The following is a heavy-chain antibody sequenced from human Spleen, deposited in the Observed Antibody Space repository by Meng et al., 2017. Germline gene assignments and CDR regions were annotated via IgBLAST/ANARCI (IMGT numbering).Heavy chain of an antibody. J-gene: IGHJ4*02. CDR1: GYTFTSYG. CDR3: ARDGRTLWFGELSPPGFDY. CDR2: ISAYNGNT. V-gene: IGHV1-18*01. Sequence: ASVKVSCKASGYTFTSYGISWVRQAPGQGLEWMGWISAYNGNTNYAQKLQGRVTMTTDTSTSTAYMELRSLRSDDTAVYYCARDGRTLWFGELSPPGFDYWGQGTLVTVS. D-gene: IGHD3-10*01.